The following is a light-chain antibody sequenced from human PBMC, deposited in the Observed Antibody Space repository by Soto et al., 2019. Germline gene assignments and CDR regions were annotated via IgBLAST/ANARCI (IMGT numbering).Light chain of an antibody. CDR1: QDIRNW. J-gene: IGKJ1*01. CDR2: EAS. CDR3: QQYNTPPWT. V-gene: IGKV1-5*03. Sequence: DIQMTQSPSTLSSSVGDRITITCRASQDIRNWLAWYQQKPGKAPKLLIYEASNLESGVPSRFSGSGSGTEFTLTISSLQPDDFATYFCQQYNTPPWTFGRGTKVEI.